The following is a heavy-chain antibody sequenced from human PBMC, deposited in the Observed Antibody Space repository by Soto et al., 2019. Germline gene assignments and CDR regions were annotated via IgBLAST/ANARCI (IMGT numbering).Heavy chain of an antibody. V-gene: IGHV4-59*01. CDR3: ARVWGGAFDF. CDR1: GGSISSYY. D-gene: IGHD3-10*01. Sequence: STVTMSLTCTLSGGSISSYYWCCIRQPPGKGLECIGYIYYSGSTNYNPSLKSRVTISVDTSKNQFSLKLSSVAAADTAVYYCARVWGGAFDFWGQGTMVT. J-gene: IGHJ3*01. CDR2: IYYSGST.